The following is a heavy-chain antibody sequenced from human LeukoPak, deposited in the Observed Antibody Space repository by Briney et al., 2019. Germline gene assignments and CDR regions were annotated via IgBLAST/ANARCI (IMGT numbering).Heavy chain of an antibody. CDR2: ISGSGGST. Sequence: GGSLRLSCAASEFSVGSNYMTWVRQAPGKGLEWVSAISGSGGSTYYADSVKGRFTISRDNSKNTLYLQMNSLRAEDTAVYYCAKDAVRELPVPYFDYWGQGTLVTVSS. V-gene: IGHV3-23*01. CDR1: EFSVGSNY. D-gene: IGHD1-26*01. J-gene: IGHJ4*02. CDR3: AKDAVRELPVPYFDY.